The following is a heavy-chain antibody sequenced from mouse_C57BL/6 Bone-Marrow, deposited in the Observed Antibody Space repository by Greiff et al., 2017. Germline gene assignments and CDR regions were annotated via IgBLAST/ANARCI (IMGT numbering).Heavy chain of an antibody. CDR1: GYTFTSYW. CDR2: IDPSDSYT. Sequence: QVQLQQPGAELVMPGASVKLSCKASGYTFTSYWMHWVKQRPGQGLEWIGEIDPSDSYTNYNQKFKGKSTLTVDKSSSTAYMQLSSLPSEDSAVYYCARSCFDGYPYWGQGTTLTVSS. V-gene: IGHV1-69*01. CDR3: ARSCFDGYPY. D-gene: IGHD2-3*01. J-gene: IGHJ2*01.